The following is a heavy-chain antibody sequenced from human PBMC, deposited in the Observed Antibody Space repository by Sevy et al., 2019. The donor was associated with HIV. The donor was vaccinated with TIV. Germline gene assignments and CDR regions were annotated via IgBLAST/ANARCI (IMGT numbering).Heavy chain of an antibody. J-gene: IGHJ6*02. CDR2: ISYDGSNK. V-gene: IGHV3-30-3*01. CDR3: ARDRGPVRGGNSLFYYYYGMDV. CDR1: GFTFSSYA. Sequence: GGSLRLSCAASGFTFSSYAMHWVRQAPGKGLEWVAVISYDGSNKYYADSVKGRFTISRDNPKNTLYLQMNSLRAEDTAVYYCARDRGPVRGGNSLFYYYYGMDVWGQGTTVTVSS. D-gene: IGHD2-21*02.